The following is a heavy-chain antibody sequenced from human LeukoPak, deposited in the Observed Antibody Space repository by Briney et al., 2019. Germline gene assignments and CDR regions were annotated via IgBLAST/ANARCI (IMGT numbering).Heavy chain of an antibody. D-gene: IGHD3-22*01. CDR3: ARGDSSGYIFGNWFDP. CDR2: INHSGSI. Sequence: SETLSLTCAVYGGSFSGYYWSWIRQPPGKGLEWIGEINHSGSINYNPSLKSRVTISVDTSKNQFSLKLSSVTAADTAVYYCARGDSSGYIFGNWFDPWGQGTPVTVSS. CDR1: GGSFSGYY. J-gene: IGHJ5*02. V-gene: IGHV4-34*01.